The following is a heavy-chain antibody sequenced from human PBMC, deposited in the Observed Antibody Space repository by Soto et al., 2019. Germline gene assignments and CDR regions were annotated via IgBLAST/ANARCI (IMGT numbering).Heavy chain of an antibody. J-gene: IGHJ4*02. D-gene: IGHD2-21*01. V-gene: IGHV3-30*18. CDR1: GFKFSDYG. CDR2: VLYDGSKK. CDR3: VKDVALMGDY. Sequence: QVHLVESGGGVVQPGTSLRLSCRASGFKFSDYGMDWVRQAPGKGLEWVSRVLYDGSKKYYADSVKGRFTISRDNPRNTLYLQMDSLRAEDTGVYYCVKDVALMGDYWGQGTPVTVSS.